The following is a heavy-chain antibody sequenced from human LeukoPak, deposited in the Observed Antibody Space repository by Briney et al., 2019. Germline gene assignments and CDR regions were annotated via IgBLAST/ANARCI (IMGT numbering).Heavy chain of an antibody. Sequence: GESLKISCKGSGYSFTSYWIGWVRQLPGKGLEWMGIIYPGDSDTRYSPSFQGQVTISADKSISTAYLQWSSLKASDTAMYYCARIGPYSSDYYYYGMDVWGQGTTVTVSS. V-gene: IGHV5-51*01. CDR2: IYPGDSDT. CDR1: GYSFTSYW. CDR3: ARIGPYSSDYYYYGMDV. J-gene: IGHJ6*02. D-gene: IGHD3-22*01.